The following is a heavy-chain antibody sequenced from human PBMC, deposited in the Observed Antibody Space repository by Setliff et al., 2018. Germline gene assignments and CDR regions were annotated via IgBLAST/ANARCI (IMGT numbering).Heavy chain of an antibody. D-gene: IGHD2-15*01. V-gene: IGHV3-9*01. CDR3: ARDLVKDIVVVVWYFDL. CDR1: GFRFDDYA. J-gene: IGHJ2*01. Sequence: SLRLSCAASGFRFDDYAMHWVRQAPGKGLEWVSGISWNSGNIDYADSVKGRFTISRDNAKNSLYLQMNSLRAEDTAVYYCARDLVKDIVVVVWYFDLWGRGTPVTVSS. CDR2: ISWNSGNI.